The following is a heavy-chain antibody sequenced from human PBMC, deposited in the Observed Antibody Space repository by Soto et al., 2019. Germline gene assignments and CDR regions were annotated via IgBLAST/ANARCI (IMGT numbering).Heavy chain of an antibody. CDR1: GLTFSDHY. CDR2: ISSSAGTI. V-gene: IGHV3-11*01. D-gene: IGHD3-10*01. CDR3: ARAPYFGSGTYYYYALDV. J-gene: IGHJ6*02. Sequence: QVQLMESGGGLVKPGGSLRLSCAASGLTFSDHYMTWIHQAPGKGLEWISYISSSAGTIYYADSVKGRFTISRDNAKNSLYLQMTNLRAEDTAVYYCARAPYFGSGTYYYYALDVWGQGTTVTVSS.